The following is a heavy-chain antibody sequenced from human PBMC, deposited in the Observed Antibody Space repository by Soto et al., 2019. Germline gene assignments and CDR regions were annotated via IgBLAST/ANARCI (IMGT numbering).Heavy chain of an antibody. Sequence: PSETLSLTCTVSGGSISSGGYYWSWIRQHPGKGLEWIGYIYYSGSTYYNPSLKSRVTISVDTSKNQFSLKLSSVTAADTAVYYCARDRPGDFTFDYWGQGTLVTVSS. CDR2: IYYSGST. CDR3: ARDRPGDFTFDY. J-gene: IGHJ4*02. D-gene: IGHD4-17*01. CDR1: GGSISSGGYY. V-gene: IGHV4-31*03.